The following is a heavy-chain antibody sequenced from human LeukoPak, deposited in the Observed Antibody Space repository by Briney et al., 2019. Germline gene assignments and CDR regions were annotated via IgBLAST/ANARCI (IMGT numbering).Heavy chain of an antibody. D-gene: IGHD4-17*01. V-gene: IGHV4-30-4*01. CDR3: ARTYGDYVFRFDP. CDR1: GGSISSGDYY. Sequence: SQTLSLTCTVSGGSISSGDYYWSWIRQPPGKGLEWIGYIYYSGSTYYNPSLKSRVTISVDTSKNQFSLKLSSVTAADTAVYYCARTYGDYVFRFDPWGQGTLVTVSS. CDR2: IYYSGST. J-gene: IGHJ5*02.